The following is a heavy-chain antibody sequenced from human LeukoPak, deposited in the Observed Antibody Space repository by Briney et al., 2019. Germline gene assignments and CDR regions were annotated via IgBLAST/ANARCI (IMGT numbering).Heavy chain of an antibody. J-gene: IGHJ6*03. D-gene: IGHD4-17*01. CDR2: IYYSGST. V-gene: IGHV4-61*05. CDR3: ASAPVTTYYYYYYMDV. CDR1: GGSISSSSYY. Sequence: SETLSLTCTVSGGSISSSSYYWGWIRQPPGKGLEWIGYIYYSGSTNYNPSLKSRVTISVDTSKNQFSLKLSSVTAADTAVYYCASAPVTTYYYYYYMDVWGKGTTVTVSS.